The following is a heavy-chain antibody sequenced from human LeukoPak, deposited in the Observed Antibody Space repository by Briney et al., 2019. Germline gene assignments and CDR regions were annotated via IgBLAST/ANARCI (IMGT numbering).Heavy chain of an antibody. Sequence: GGSLRLSCVASGFTFSSYEMYWGRQAPGKGREWVSYISSSGNIIKYADSVKGRFTISRDNTKNSLFLQMNSLRGEDTAVYYCARDLGIVTGFDYWGQGTLVTVSS. J-gene: IGHJ4*02. CDR1: GFTFSSYE. CDR3: ARDLGIVTGFDY. CDR2: ISSSGNII. D-gene: IGHD2-2*03. V-gene: IGHV3-48*03.